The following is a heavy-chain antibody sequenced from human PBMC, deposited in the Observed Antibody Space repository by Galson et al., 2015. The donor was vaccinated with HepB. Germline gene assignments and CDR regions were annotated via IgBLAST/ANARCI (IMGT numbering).Heavy chain of an antibody. D-gene: IGHD3-22*01. Sequence: TLSLTCAVSGGSISSGGYYWSWIRQPPGKGLEWIGYIYYSGSTYYNPSLKSRVTISVDTSKNQFSLKLSSVTAADTAVYYCARASIPPYYDSSGYGMVWTPFDYWGQGTLVTVSS. CDR2: IYYSGST. CDR3: ARASIPPYYDSSGYGMVWTPFDY. J-gene: IGHJ4*02. V-gene: IGHV4-30-4*01. CDR1: GGSISSGGYY.